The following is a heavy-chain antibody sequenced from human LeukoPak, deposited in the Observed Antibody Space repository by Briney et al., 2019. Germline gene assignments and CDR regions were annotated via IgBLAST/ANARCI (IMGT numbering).Heavy chain of an antibody. V-gene: IGHV1-69*13. CDR1: GGSFSNFA. CDR2: IVPIFDTP. CDR3: ARGMTTVTTHAFDI. D-gene: IGHD4-11*01. Sequence: ASVKVSCKASGGSFSNFAINWVRQAPGQGLEWMGGIVPIFDTPSYAEKFQGRVTITADESTSTAHMELSSLRSEDTAVYYCARGMTTVTTHAFDIWGQGTMVTVSS. J-gene: IGHJ3*02.